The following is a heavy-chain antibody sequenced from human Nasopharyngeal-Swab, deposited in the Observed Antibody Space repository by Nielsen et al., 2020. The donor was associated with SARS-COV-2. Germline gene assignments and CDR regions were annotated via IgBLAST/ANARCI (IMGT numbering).Heavy chain of an antibody. V-gene: IGHV2-5*02. Sequence: SGPTLVKPPPTLTLTCTFSGFSLSTSGVGVGWIRQPPVKALEWLALIYWDDDKRYRPSLKSRLTITKDTSKNQVVLTMTNMDPVDTATYYCAHRLCQSQKQLVLVDAFDIWGQGTMVTVSS. CDR2: IYWDDDK. CDR3: AHRLCQSQKQLVLVDAFDI. D-gene: IGHD6-13*01. CDR1: GFSLSTSGVG. J-gene: IGHJ3*02.